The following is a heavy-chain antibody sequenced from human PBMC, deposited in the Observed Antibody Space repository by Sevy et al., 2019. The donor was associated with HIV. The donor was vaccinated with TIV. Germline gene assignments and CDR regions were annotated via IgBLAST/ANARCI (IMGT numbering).Heavy chain of an antibody. CDR3: VLSSSWYYFDY. V-gene: IGHV3-23*01. Sequence: GGSLRLSCAASGFTFSDYWMHWVRQVPGKGLEWVSAISGSGGSTYYADSVKGRFTISRDNSKNTLYLQMNSLRAEDTAVYYCVLSSSWYYFDYWGQGTLVTVSS. CDR1: GFTFSDYW. CDR2: ISGSGGST. J-gene: IGHJ4*02. D-gene: IGHD6-13*01.